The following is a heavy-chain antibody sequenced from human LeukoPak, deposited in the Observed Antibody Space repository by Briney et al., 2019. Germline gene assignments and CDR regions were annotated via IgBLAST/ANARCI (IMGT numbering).Heavy chain of an antibody. V-gene: IGHV5-51*01. CDR2: IYPGDSDT. CDR3: ARPASPYTSNLVWFDP. CDR1: GYSFTTYW. J-gene: IGHJ5*02. Sequence: GESLKTSCKGSGYSFTTYWIAWVRQMPGKGLEWMGIIYPGDSDTRYSPSFQGQVTISADKSFSTAYLQWSSLKASDTAIYYCARPASPYTSNLVWFDPWGQGSLVTVSS. D-gene: IGHD6-13*01.